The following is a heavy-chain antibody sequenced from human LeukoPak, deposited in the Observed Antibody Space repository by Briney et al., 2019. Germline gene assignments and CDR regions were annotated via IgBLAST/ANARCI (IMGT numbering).Heavy chain of an antibody. CDR1: GFTFSSYA. CDR2: ITDSGDST. Sequence: PGGSLRLSCAASGFTFSSYAMSWVRQAPGKGLEWVSAITDSGDSTYFADSVKGRFTISRDNSKNTLYLQMNSLRAEDTALYYCAKDRSYYYGRVDAFDIWGQGTMVTVSS. J-gene: IGHJ3*02. CDR3: AKDRSYYYGRVDAFDI. D-gene: IGHD3-10*01. V-gene: IGHV3-23*01.